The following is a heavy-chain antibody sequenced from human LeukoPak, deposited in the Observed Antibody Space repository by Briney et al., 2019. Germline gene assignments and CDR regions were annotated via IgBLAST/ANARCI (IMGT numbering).Heavy chain of an antibody. Sequence: SETLSLTCAVYGGSFSGYYWSWIRQPPGKGLEWIGEINHSGSTNYNPPLKSRVTISVDTSKNQFSLKLSSVTAADTAVYYCARVDDYDSGSLDYWGQGTLVTVSS. J-gene: IGHJ4*02. CDR3: ARVDDYDSGSLDY. V-gene: IGHV4-34*01. CDR2: INHSGST. CDR1: GGSFSGYY. D-gene: IGHD3-10*01.